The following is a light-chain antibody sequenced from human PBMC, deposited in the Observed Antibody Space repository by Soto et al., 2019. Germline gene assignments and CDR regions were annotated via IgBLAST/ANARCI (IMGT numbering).Light chain of an antibody. Sequence: EIVLTQSPGTLSLSPVERATLSCRASQSVSSSYLAWYQQKPGQAPRLLIYGASSRATGIPDRFSGSGSGTDFTLTISSLEPEDFAVYYCQQRSNWPRINFGQGKRLEIK. CDR1: QSVSSSY. J-gene: IGKJ5*01. CDR2: GAS. CDR3: QQRSNWPRIN. V-gene: IGKV3D-20*02.